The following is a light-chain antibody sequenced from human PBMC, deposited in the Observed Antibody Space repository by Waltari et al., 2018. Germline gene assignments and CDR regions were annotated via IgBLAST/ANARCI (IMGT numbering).Light chain of an antibody. CDR2: KDS. Sequence: SYELTQPPSVSVSPGQTASITCSGDALPTQYAYWYQQNPGQAPVLVMFKDSARPSGIPERFSGSSSGTTATLTISGVQAEDEADYFCQSAAGSVTVFGGGTKLTVL. CDR1: ALPTQY. CDR3: QSAAGSVTV. J-gene: IGLJ3*02. V-gene: IGLV3-25*03.